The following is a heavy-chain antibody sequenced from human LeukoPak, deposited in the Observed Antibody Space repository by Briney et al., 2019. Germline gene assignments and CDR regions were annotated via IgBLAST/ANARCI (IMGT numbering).Heavy chain of an antibody. J-gene: IGHJ3*02. CDR2: IYYSGST. CDR3: ARSTYYYDSSGYYRTDAFDI. D-gene: IGHD3-22*01. CDR1: GGSISSYY. V-gene: IGHV4-59*01. Sequence: SETLSLTCTVSGGSISSYYWSWIRQPPGKGLEWMGYIYYSGSTNYNPSHKSRVTISVDTTKNQFSLKLSSVTAADTAVYCCARSTYYYDSSGYYRTDAFDIWGQGTMVTVSS.